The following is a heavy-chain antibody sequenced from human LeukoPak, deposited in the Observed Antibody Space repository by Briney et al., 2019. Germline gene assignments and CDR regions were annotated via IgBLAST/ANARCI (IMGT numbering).Heavy chain of an antibody. J-gene: IGHJ4*02. Sequence: HAGGSLRLSCAASGFTFSSYAMSWVRQAPGKGLEWVSAISGSGGSTYYADSVKGRFTISRDNSKNTLYLQMNSLRAEDTAVYYCAKGVGSSWFQREYYFDYWGQGTLVTVSS. D-gene: IGHD6-13*01. CDR2: ISGSGGST. CDR3: AKGVGSSWFQREYYFDY. V-gene: IGHV3-23*01. CDR1: GFTFSSYA.